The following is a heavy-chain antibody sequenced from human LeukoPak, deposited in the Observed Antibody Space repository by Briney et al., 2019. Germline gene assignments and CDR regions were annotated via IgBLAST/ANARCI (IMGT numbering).Heavy chain of an antibody. CDR3: ARAKSGSIVGATN. CDR2: IIPILGIA. Sequence: VASVKVSCKASGGTFSSYAISWVRQAPGQGLEWMGRIIPILGIANYAQKFQGRVTITADKSTSTAYMELSSLRSEDPAVYYCARAKSGSIVGATNWGQGTLVTVSS. J-gene: IGHJ4*02. D-gene: IGHD1-26*01. CDR1: GGTFSSYA. V-gene: IGHV1-69*04.